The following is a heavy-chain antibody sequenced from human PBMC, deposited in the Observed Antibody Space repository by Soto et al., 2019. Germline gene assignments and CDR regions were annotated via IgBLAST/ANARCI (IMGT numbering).Heavy chain of an antibody. CDR2: ISYDGSNK. J-gene: IGHJ6*02. CDR1: GFTFSSYA. Sequence: GRSLRLSCAASGFTFSSYAMHWVRQAPGKGLEWVAVISYDGSNKYYADSVKGRFTISRDNSKNTLYLQMNSLRAEDTAVYYCARDRMVRGADYYGMDVWGQGTTVTVSS. V-gene: IGHV3-30-3*01. CDR3: ARDRMVRGADYYGMDV. D-gene: IGHD3-10*01.